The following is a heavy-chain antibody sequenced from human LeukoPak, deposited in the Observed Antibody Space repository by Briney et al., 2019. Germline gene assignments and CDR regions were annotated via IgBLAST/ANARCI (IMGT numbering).Heavy chain of an antibody. Sequence: GGSLRLSCAASGFTFSSYNMNWVRQAPGKGLEWVSSISSSSSYIYYADSVKGRFTISRDNAKNSLYLQMNSLRAEDTAVYYCAREGYMVRGVTFDYWGQGTLVTVSS. D-gene: IGHD3-10*01. CDR2: ISSSSSYI. V-gene: IGHV3-21*04. J-gene: IGHJ4*02. CDR1: GFTFSSYN. CDR3: AREGYMVRGVTFDY.